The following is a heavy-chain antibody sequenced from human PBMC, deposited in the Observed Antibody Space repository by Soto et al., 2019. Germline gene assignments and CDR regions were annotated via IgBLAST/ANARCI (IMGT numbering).Heavy chain of an antibody. J-gene: IGHJ4*01. D-gene: IGHD1-26*01. CDR3: TTDSYSDMNVVRFDN. CDR2: IKSETHGGTT. V-gene: IGHV3-15*07. CDR1: GFTFSNVW. Sequence: PGGSLRLSCVGSGFTFSNVWINWVRQAPGKGLQWVGRIKSETHGGTTDFAAPVKGRFAISRDDSRNLVYMQMNSLKIEDTAVYYCTTDSYSDMNVVRFDNWGHGTLDTVSS.